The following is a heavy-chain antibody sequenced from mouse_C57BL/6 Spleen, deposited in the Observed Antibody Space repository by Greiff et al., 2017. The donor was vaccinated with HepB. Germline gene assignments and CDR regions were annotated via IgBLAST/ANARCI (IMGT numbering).Heavy chain of an antibody. CDR1: GYTFTNYW. CDR2: IYPGGGYT. Sequence: VKLVESGAELVRPGTSVKMSCKASGYTFTNYWIGWAKQRPGHGLEWIGDIYPGGGYTNYNEKFKGKATLTADKSSSTAYMQFSSLTSEDSAIYYCARGGVTKVDYAMDYWGQGTSVTVSS. D-gene: IGHD2-2*01. CDR3: ARGGVTKVDYAMDY. V-gene: IGHV1-63*01. J-gene: IGHJ4*01.